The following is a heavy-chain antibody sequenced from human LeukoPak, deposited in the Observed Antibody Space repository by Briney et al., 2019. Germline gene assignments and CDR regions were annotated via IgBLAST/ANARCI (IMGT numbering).Heavy chain of an antibody. CDR1: GGSISSYY. D-gene: IGHD2/OR15-2a*01. CDR3: ARQGAGNRNGMDV. Sequence: SETLSLTCTVSGGSISSYYWTWIRQPPGKGLEWIGYIYYSGSTNYNPSLKSRVTISVDTSKNQFSLKLSSVTAADTAVYYCARQGAGNRNGMDVWGQGTTVTVSS. J-gene: IGHJ6*02. CDR2: IYYSGST. V-gene: IGHV4-59*08.